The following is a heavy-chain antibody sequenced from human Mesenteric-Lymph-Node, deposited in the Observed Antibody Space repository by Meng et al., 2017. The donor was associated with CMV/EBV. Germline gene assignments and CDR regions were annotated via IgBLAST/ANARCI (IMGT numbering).Heavy chain of an antibody. CDR2: IYYSGNI. V-gene: IGHV4-61*01. D-gene: IGHD3-9*01. J-gene: IGHJ6*02. CDR1: GASVSSASYY. Sequence: ESLKISCTVSGASVSSASYYWSWIRQPPGKGLEWIGYIYYSGNINYNPSLKSRVTISGDKSKNQFSLKLTSVTAADTAVYYCARDRIGYYDILTGDSDLYGMDVWGQGTTVTVSS. CDR3: ARDRIGYYDILTGDSDLYGMDV.